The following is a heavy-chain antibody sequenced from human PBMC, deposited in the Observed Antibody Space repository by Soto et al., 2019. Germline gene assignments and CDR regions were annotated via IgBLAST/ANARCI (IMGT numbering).Heavy chain of an antibody. Sequence: GGSLRLSCAASGFTFSSYAMSWVRQAPGKGLEWVSAISGSGGSTYYADSVKGRFTISRDNSKNTLYLQVNSLRAEDTAVYYCAKGTTVLSGGGAFDIWGQGTMVTVSS. CDR2: ISGSGGST. CDR1: GFTFSSYA. J-gene: IGHJ3*02. V-gene: IGHV3-23*01. CDR3: AKGTTVLSGGGAFDI. D-gene: IGHD3-16*01.